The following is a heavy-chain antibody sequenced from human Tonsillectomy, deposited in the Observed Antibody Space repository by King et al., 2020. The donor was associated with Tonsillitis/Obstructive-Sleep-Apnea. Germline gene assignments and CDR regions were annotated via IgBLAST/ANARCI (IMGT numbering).Heavy chain of an antibody. D-gene: IGHD3-3*01. Sequence: QVQLVESGGGVVQPGRSLRLSCAASGFTFSSYAMHWVRQAPGKGLEWVAVISYDGSNKYYADSVKGRFTISRDNSKNTLYLQMNSLRAEDTAVYYCARAPGLRFLEWPLNWFDPWGQGTLVTVSS. CDR3: ARAPGLRFLEWPLNWFDP. CDR2: ISYDGSNK. J-gene: IGHJ5*02. V-gene: IGHV3-30*04. CDR1: GFTFSSYA.